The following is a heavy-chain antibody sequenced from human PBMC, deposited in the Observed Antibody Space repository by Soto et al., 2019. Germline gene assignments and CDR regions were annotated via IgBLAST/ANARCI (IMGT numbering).Heavy chain of an antibody. CDR2: ISGSGGST. V-gene: IGHV3-23*01. Sequence: PVGSLRLSCAASGFTFSSYAMSWVRQAPGKGLEWVSAISGSGGSTYYADSVKGRLTISRDNSKNTLYLQMNSLRAEDTAVYYCAKDLFLTGRLSSGMDVWGQGTTVTVSS. CDR1: GFTFSSYA. CDR3: AKDLFLTGRLSSGMDV. J-gene: IGHJ6*02. D-gene: IGHD3-9*01.